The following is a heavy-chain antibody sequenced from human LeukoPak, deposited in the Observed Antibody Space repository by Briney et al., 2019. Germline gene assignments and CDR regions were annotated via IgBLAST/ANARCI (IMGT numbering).Heavy chain of an antibody. J-gene: IGHJ6*03. CDR3: AKDGSSSWSYYYYYYMDV. Sequence: GGSLRLSCAASGFTFSSYGMHWVRQAPGKGLEWVAFIRYGGSNKYYADSVKGRFTISRDNSKNTLYLQMNSLRAEDTAVYYCAKDGSSSWSYYYYYYMDVWGKGTTVTVSS. CDR2: IRYGGSNK. CDR1: GFTFSSYG. D-gene: IGHD6-13*01. V-gene: IGHV3-30*02.